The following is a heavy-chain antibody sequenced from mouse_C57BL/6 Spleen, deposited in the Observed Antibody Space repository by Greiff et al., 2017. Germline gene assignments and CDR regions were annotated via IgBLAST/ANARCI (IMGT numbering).Heavy chain of an antibody. CDR1: GFTFSDYG. J-gene: IGHJ4*01. CDR3: ARGIYYYGSSYLYAMDY. D-gene: IGHD1-1*01. CDR2: ISSGSSTI. V-gene: IGHV5-17*01. Sequence: EVQLVESGGGLVKPGGSLKLSCAASGFTFSDYGMHWVRQAPEKGLEWVAYISSGSSTIYYADTVKGRFTISRDNAKNTLFLQMTSLRSEDTAMYYCARGIYYYGSSYLYAMDYWGQGTSVTVSS.